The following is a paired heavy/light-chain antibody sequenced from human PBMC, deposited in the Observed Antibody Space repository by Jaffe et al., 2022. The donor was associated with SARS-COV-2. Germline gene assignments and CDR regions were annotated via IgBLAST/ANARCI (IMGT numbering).Light chain of an antibody. V-gene: IGKV1-39*01. CDR3: QQSSNTPRT. Sequence: DIQMTQSPPSLSASVGDRVTITCRASQSIANYLHWYQQKPGKAPNLLIYSASNLQSGVPSRFSGSGSGTDFTLTINSLQPEDFATYYCQQSSNTPRTFGQGTKVEIK. CDR2: SAS. CDR1: QSIANY. J-gene: IGKJ1*01.
Heavy chain of an antibody. CDR3: ARGQQSHSWYFDL. J-gene: IGHJ2*01. D-gene: IGHD6-13*01. CDR2: IRNKANSGTT. V-gene: IGHV3-72*01. Sequence: EVQLEESGGGLVQPGKSLRLSCTASGFTFSDHYMDWVRQAPGKGLEWVGRIRNKANSGTTEYAAPVQGRFTISRDDSKNSVYLQMNSLKSEDTAVYYCARGQQSHSWYFDLWGRGTLLTVSS. CDR1: GFTFSDHY.